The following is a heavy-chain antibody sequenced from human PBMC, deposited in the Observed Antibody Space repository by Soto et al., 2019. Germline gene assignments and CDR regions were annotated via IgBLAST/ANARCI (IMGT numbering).Heavy chain of an antibody. D-gene: IGHD4-17*01. V-gene: IGHV3-30*18. CDR3: AKDRRHYGGNIFDY. Sequence: QVPLVESGGGVVQPGRSLRLSCAASGFSFRYYGMHWVRQAPGKGLEWVALISYDGSDEYYADSVKGRFTISRDNSNNTLYLQMNSPKSEDTAVYYCAKDRRHYGGNIFDYWGQGTVVTVSS. CDR1: GFSFRYYG. CDR2: ISYDGSDE. J-gene: IGHJ4*02.